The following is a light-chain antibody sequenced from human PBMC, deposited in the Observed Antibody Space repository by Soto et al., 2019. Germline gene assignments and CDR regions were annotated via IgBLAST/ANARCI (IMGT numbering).Light chain of an antibody. V-gene: IGKV1-33*01. Sequence: DIQMTQSPSSLSASVGDRVTITCQASQDISNYLNWYQQKPGKAPKLLIYDASKLETGAPSRFSGSGSGTDFTFTISSLQPEDIATYHCQHSDNLPYTFGQGTKLEIK. J-gene: IGKJ2*01. CDR3: QHSDNLPYT. CDR2: DAS. CDR1: QDISNY.